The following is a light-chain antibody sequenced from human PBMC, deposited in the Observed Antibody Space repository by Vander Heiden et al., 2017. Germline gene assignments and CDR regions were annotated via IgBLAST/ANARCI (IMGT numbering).Light chain of an antibody. CDR2: SNN. V-gene: IGLV1-44*01. CDR3: AEWNDSLNGGG. Sequence: QSVLTQPPSASGTPGQRVTISCSGSSSNIGSNTVNWYQQLPGTAPKLLIYSNNQRPSGVPDRFSGSKSGTSASLAISGLQSEDEAEYDGAEWNDSLNGGGFGGGTKLTVL. J-gene: IGLJ2*01. CDR1: SSNIGSNT.